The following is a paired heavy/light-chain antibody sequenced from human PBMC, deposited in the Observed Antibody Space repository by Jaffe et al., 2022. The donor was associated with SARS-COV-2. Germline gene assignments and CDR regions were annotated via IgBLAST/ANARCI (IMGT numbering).Heavy chain of an antibody. J-gene: IGHJ6*04. CDR1: GYTFTTYT. CDR3: ARCPYYYDNQELDV. CDR2: INAGNGDT. V-gene: IGHV1-3*01. Sequence: QVQLVQSGAEVKKPGASVKVSCKASGYTFTTYTMHWVRQAPGQRLEWMGWINAGNGDTKYSREFQGRVTITRDTSASTAYMELSSLRSEDTAVYYCARCPYYYDNQELDVWGKGTTVTVSS. D-gene: IGHD3-22*01.
Light chain of an antibody. Sequence: QSVLTQPPSVSGAPGQRVTISCTGSSSNIGAGYDVHWYQQLPGTAPKLLIYGNSNRPSGVPDRFSGSKSGTSASLAISGLQTEDEADYYCQSFDSSLSGYVFGTGAKVTVL. CDR1: SSNIGAGYD. J-gene: IGLJ1*01. CDR3: QSFDSSLSGYV. CDR2: GNS. V-gene: IGLV1-40*01.